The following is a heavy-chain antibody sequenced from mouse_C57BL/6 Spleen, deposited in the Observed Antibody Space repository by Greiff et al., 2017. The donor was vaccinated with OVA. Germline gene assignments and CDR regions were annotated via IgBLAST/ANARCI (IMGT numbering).Heavy chain of an antibody. D-gene: IGHD2-3*01. CDR3: TRLLLAMDY. Sequence: EVQLQESGGGLVQPGGSMKLSCVASGFTFSNYWMNWVRQSPEKGLEWVAQIRLKSDNYATHYAESVKGRFTISRDDSKSSVYLQMNNLRAEDTGIYYCTRLLLAMDYWGQGTSVTVSS. CDR1: GFTFSNYW. J-gene: IGHJ4*01. CDR2: IRLKSDNYAT. V-gene: IGHV6-3*01.